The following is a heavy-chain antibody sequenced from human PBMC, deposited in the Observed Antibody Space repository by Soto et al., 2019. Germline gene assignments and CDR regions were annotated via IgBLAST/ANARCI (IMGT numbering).Heavy chain of an antibody. Sequence: QVQLVQSGAEVKKPGSSVKVSCKASGGTFSSYAISWVRQAPGQGLEWMGGIIPIFGTANYAQKFQGRVTITADESTSXAYMELSSLRXXXXXXXXCARVVVGXXXXXXVWGQG. D-gene: IGHD3-3*01. J-gene: IGHJ3*01. CDR2: IIPIFGTA. CDR3: ARVVVGXXXXXXV. V-gene: IGHV1-69*01. CDR1: GGTFSSYA.